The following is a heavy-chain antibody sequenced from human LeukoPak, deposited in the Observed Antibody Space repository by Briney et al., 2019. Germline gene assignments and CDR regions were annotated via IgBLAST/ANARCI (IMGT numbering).Heavy chain of an antibody. CDR3: ATMSIAARPGASYFDY. V-gene: IGHV1-24*01. D-gene: IGHD6-6*01. CDR2: FDPEDGET. J-gene: IGHJ4*02. CDR1: GYTLTELS. Sequence: GASVKVSCKVSGYTLTELSMHWVRQAPGKGLEWMGGFDPEDGETIYAQKFQGRVTMTEDTSTDTAYMELSSLRSEDTTVYYCATMSIAARPGASYFDYWGQGTLVTVSS.